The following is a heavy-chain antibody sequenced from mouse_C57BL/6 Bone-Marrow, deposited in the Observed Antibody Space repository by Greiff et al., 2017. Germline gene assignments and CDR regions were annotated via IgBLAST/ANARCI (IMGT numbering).Heavy chain of an antibody. Sequence: VQLQQSGAELVRPGASVKLSCTASGFNIKDDYMHWVKQRPEQGLEWIGWIDPENGDTEYASKFQGKATITADTSSNTAYLQLSSLTSEDTTVYYCTPYYYGLWYFDVWGTGTTVTVSS. CDR2: IDPENGDT. CDR3: TPYYYGLWYFDV. V-gene: IGHV14-4*01. J-gene: IGHJ1*03. D-gene: IGHD1-1*01. CDR1: GFNIKDDY.